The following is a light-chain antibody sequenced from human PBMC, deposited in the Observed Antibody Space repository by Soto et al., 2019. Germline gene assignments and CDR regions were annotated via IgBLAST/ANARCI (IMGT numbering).Light chain of an antibody. J-gene: IGLJ1*01. V-gene: IGLV1-44*01. CDR1: RSNIGSNS. CDR3: AAWDDSLNGRYV. Sequence: QPVLTQPPSASGTPGQRVTISCSGDRSNIGSNSVNWYQQLPGTAPKPLIYSNNQRPSGVPDRFSGSKSGTSASLAISGLQSEDEADYYCAAWDDSLNGRYVFGTGTKLTVL. CDR2: SNN.